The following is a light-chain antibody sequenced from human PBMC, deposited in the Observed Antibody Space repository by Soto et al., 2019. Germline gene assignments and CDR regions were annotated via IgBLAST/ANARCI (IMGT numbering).Light chain of an antibody. CDR2: GNS. J-gene: IGLJ2*01. V-gene: IGLV1-40*01. CDR3: QSYDSSLSAHVV. CDR1: NSNIGAGYD. Sequence: QSALTQPPSVSGAPGERITISCTGSNSNIGAGYDVNWYQQFPGTAPELLIYGNSNRPSGVPDRFSGSKSGTSASLAITGLQAEDDADYYCQSYDSSLSAHVVFGGGTKVTVL.